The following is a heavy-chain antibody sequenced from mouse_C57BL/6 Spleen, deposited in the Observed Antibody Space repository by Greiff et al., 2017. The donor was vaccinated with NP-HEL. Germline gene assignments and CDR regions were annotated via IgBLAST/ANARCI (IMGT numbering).Heavy chain of an antibody. V-gene: IGHV1-82*01. CDR1: GYAFSSSW. CDR3: ARTYPLMDY. CDR2: IYPGDGDT. J-gene: IGHJ4*01. Sequence: QVQLQQSGPELVKPGASVKISCKASGYAFSSSWMNWVKQRPGKGLEWIGRIYPGDGDTNYNGKFKGKATLTADKSSSTAYMQLSSLTSEDSAVYFCARTYPLMDYWGQGTSVTVSS. D-gene: IGHD6-1*01.